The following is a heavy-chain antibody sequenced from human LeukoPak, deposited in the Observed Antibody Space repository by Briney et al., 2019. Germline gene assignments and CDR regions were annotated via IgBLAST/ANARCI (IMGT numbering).Heavy chain of an antibody. CDR1: GGSISSGGYY. J-gene: IGHJ4*02. CDR2: IYYSGST. V-gene: IGHV4-31*03. Sequence: SQTLSLTCTVSGGSISSGGYYWSWIRQHPGKGLEWIGYIYYSGSTYYNPSPKSRVTISVDTSKNQFSLKLSSVTAADTAVYYCARVTMVRGVLHYFDYWGQGTLVTVSS. D-gene: IGHD3-10*01. CDR3: ARVTMVRGVLHYFDY.